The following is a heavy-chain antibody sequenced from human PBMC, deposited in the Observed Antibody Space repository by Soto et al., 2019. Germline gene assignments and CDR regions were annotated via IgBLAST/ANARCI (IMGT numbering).Heavy chain of an antibody. V-gene: IGHV5-51*01. J-gene: IGHJ6*03. D-gene: IGHD4-17*01. Sequence: EVQLVQSGAEVKKPGESLKISCKGSGYSFTSYWIGWVRQMPGKGLEWMGIIYPGDSDTRYSPSFQGQVTISADKSISTAYLQWSSLKASDTAMYYCARHTMDRPRNDYGDYGTGGGQHNTYYYYMDVWGKGTTVTVSS. CDR2: IYPGDSDT. CDR1: GYSFTSYW. CDR3: ARHTMDRPRNDYGDYGTGGGQHNTYYYYMDV.